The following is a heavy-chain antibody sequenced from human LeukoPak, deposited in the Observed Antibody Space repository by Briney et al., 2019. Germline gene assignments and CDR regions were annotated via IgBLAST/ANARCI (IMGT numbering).Heavy chain of an antibody. CDR1: GYTFSSYG. V-gene: IGHV1-18*01. J-gene: IGHJ4*02. D-gene: IGHD5-24*01. Sequence: ASVKVSCKASGYTFSSYGISWVRQAPGQGLEWLGWISAYNGNTNYAQKLQGRVTMTTDTSTSTAYMELRSLRSDDTAVYYCARGPDVEMATGYWGQGTLVTVSS. CDR3: ARGPDVEMATGY. CDR2: ISAYNGNT.